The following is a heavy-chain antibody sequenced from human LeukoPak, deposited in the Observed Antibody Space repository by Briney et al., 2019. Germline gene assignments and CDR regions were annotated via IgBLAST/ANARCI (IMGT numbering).Heavy chain of an antibody. J-gene: IGHJ1*01. Sequence: GRSLRLSCAASGFTFGSYGMHWVRQAPGKGLEWVAVIWYDGSNKYYADSVKGRFTISRDNSKNTLYLQMNSLRAEDTAVYYCARDYYDSSGYYSEYFQHWGQGTLVTVSS. V-gene: IGHV3-33*01. CDR2: IWYDGSNK. CDR3: ARDYYDSSGYYSEYFQH. CDR1: GFTFGSYG. D-gene: IGHD3-22*01.